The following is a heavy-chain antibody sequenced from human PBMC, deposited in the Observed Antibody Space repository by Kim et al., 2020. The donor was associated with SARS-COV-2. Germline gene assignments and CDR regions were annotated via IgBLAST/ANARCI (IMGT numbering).Heavy chain of an antibody. V-gene: IGHV4-59*01. Sequence: NDNPSLKSRVTISVDTAKNQFSLKLSSVTAADTAVYYCARDPQALYYFDYWGQGTLVTVSS. J-gene: IGHJ4*02. CDR3: ARDPQALYYFDY.